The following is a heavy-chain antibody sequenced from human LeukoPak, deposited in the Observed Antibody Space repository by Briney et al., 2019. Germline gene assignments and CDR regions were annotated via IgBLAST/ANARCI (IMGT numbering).Heavy chain of an antibody. CDR2: ISANGGDT. CDR3: AKGNWENRLAPVAGDFYYYYGMDV. CDR1: GFTFSTYS. Sequence: PGGSLRLSCAASGFTFSTYSMSWVRQAPGKGLEWVSAISANGGDTYYADSVKGRFTISRDNSRSTLYLQMNSLRAEDTAVYYCAKGNWENRLAPVAGDFYYYYGMDVWGQGTTVTVSS. V-gene: IGHV3-23*01. D-gene: IGHD6-19*01. J-gene: IGHJ6*02.